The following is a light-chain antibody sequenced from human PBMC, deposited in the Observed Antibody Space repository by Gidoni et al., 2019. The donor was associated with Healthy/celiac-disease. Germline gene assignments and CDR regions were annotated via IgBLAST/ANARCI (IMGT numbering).Light chain of an antibody. J-gene: IGKJ5*01. Sequence: EILMTQSPATLSVSPGERATLSCRASQSVSSNLAWYQQKPGQAPRLLIYGASTRATGIPARFSGSGSGTEFTLTISSLQSEDFAVYYCQQYNNWPQITFXQXTRLEIK. CDR1: QSVSSN. CDR2: GAS. V-gene: IGKV3-15*01. CDR3: QQYNNWPQIT.